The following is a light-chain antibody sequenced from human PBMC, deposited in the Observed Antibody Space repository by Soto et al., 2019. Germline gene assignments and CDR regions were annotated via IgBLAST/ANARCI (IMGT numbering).Light chain of an antibody. V-gene: IGKV1-5*03. CDR1: QSISTW. Sequence: DIQMTQSPSTLSASVGDRVTMTCRASQSISTWLAWYQQRPGRAPKLLIYRASILEDGVPSTFSGSASGTEFTLNISSLQPDDFATYYCQQYNTFPWTFGQGTKVEIK. J-gene: IGKJ1*01. CDR3: QQYNTFPWT. CDR2: RAS.